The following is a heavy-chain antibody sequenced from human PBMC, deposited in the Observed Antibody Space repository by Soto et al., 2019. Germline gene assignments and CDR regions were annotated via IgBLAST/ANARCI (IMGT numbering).Heavy chain of an antibody. D-gene: IGHD4-17*01. CDR3: ARLAYGKTDY. CDR1: GGSISSYY. V-gene: IGHV4-59*08. CDR2: IYYSGGT. Sequence: QVQLQESGPGLVKPSETLSLTCTVSGGSISSYYWSWIRQPPGKGLEWIGYIYYSGGTNYNPSLKSRVTISVDTSKNQFTLKLSSVTAADTAVYYCARLAYGKTDYWGQGTLVTVSS. J-gene: IGHJ4*02.